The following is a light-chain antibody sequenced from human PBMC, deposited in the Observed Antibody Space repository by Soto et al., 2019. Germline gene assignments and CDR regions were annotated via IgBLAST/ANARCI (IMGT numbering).Light chain of an antibody. CDR3: QSCDSTRSVV. CDR2: GNN. CDR1: SSSIGAGFD. V-gene: IGLV1-40*01. Sequence: QSLLTQPPSVSGAPGQWVTISCTGSSSSIGAGFDVHWYQQLPGRAPRVLIYGNNKRPSGVPDRFSASKSGTSASLAIAGLQAEDEADYYCQSCDSTRSVVFGGGTKLTVL. J-gene: IGLJ2*01.